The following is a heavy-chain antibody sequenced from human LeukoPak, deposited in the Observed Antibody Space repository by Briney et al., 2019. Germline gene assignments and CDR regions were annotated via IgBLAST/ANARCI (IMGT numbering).Heavy chain of an antibody. Sequence: ASVKVSCKAYGGTFSRFTISWVRQAPGQGFEWMGGITPIFGTANFAQKFQGRVSITADGSTSTAFMELSSLRSEDTAVYYCARAYYYDSSGYHHPDGWGQGTLVTVSS. CDR1: GGTFSRFT. CDR3: ARAYYYDSSGYHHPDG. V-gene: IGHV1-69*13. J-gene: IGHJ4*02. D-gene: IGHD3-22*01. CDR2: ITPIFGTA.